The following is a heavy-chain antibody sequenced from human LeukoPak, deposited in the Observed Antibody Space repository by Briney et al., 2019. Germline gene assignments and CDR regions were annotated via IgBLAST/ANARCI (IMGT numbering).Heavy chain of an antibody. D-gene: IGHD6-13*01. V-gene: IGHV3-23*01. Sequence: GGSLRLSCAASGFTFSSYAMSWVRQAPGKGLEWISGIGGSGDNTYYADSVKGRFTISRDNSKNTLYLQMNSLRAEDTVVYYCAKAVAGTNYYYGMDVWGQGTTVTVSS. CDR2: IGGSGDNT. J-gene: IGHJ6*02. CDR1: GFTFSSYA. CDR3: AKAVAGTNYYYGMDV.